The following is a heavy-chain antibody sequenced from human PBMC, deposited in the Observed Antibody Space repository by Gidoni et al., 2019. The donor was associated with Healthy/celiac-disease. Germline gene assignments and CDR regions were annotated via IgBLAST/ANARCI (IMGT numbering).Heavy chain of an antibody. CDR3: ARAPRAPIAVAGTGYFDY. CDR1: GRSFGGYY. Sequence: QVQLQQSGAGLLKPSETLSLTCAVSGRSFGGYYWSWLRQPPGKGMEWIGEINHSGSTNYNPSLKSRVTISVDTSKNQFSLKLSSVTAADTAVYYCARAPRAPIAVAGTGYFDYWGQGTLVTVSA. V-gene: IGHV4-34*01. D-gene: IGHD6-19*01. J-gene: IGHJ4*02. CDR2: INHSGST.